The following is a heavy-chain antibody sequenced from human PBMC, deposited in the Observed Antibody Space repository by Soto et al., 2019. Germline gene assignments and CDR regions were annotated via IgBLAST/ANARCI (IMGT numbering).Heavy chain of an antibody. CDR2: IYSGGST. D-gene: IGHD4-17*01. Sequence: EVQLVESGGGLVQPGGSLRLSCAASGFTVSSTYMSWVRQAPGKGLEWVSVIYSGGSTYSADSVRGRFTISRDDSKNTLYLRMNSLRGEDTAVYYCARHRDYGGDLDYWGQGTLDTVSS. V-gene: IGHV3-66*04. CDR1: GFTVSSTY. CDR3: ARHRDYGGDLDY. J-gene: IGHJ4*02.